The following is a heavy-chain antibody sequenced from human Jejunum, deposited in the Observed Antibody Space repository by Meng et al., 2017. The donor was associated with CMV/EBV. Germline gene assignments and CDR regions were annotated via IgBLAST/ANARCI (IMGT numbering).Heavy chain of an antibody. V-gene: IGHV1-8*02. CDR3: LLTPRRVGHGMDV. CDR2: MKPDSGDT. J-gene: IGHJ6*02. CDR1: GYTFTTYD. Sequence: SGYTFTTYDINWVRQATGQGLEWMGWMKPDSGDTGYAQKFQGRVTITRNTSISTAYMEVSSLRSEDTAVYYCLLTPRRVGHGMDVWGQGTTVTVSS. D-gene: IGHD2-15*01.